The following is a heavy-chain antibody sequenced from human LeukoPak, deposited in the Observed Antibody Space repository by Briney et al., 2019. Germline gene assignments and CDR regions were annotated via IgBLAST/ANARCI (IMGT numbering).Heavy chain of an antibody. V-gene: IGHV2-5*02. CDR2: IYWDDDK. J-gene: IGHJ4*02. CDR1: GFSLSTSGVG. CDR3: AHVPDGYSSGWYVRY. D-gene: IGHD6-19*01. Sequence: SGPTLVNPTQTLTLTCTFSGFSLSTSGVGVGWIRQPPGKALEWLALIYWDDDKRYNPSLKSRLTITKDTSKNQVVLTMTNMDPVDTATYYCAHVPDGYSSGWYVRYWGQGTLVTVSS.